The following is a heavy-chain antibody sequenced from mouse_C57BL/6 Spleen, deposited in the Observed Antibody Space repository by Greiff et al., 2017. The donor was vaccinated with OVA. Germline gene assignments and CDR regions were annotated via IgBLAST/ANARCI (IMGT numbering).Heavy chain of an antibody. D-gene: IGHD2-3*01. CDR2: ISSGSSTI. CDR1: GFTFSDYG. V-gene: IGHV5-17*01. J-gene: IGHJ3*01. CDR3: ARGDGYSLFAY. Sequence: EVNVVESGGGLVKPGGSLKLSCAASGFTFSDYGMHWVRQAPEKGLEWVAYISSGSSTIYYADTVKGRFTISRDNAKNTLFLQMTSLRSEDTAMYYCARGDGYSLFAYWGQGTLVTVSA.